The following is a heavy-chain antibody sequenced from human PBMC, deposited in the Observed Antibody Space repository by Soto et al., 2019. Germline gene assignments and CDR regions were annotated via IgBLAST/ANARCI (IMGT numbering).Heavy chain of an antibody. V-gene: IGHV4-39*01. CDR1: GGSISSSSYY. Sequence: SATLSLTCTVSGGSISSSSYYWGWIRQPPGKGLEWIGSIYYSGSTYYNPSLKSRVTISVDSSKNQFSLKLSSVTAADTAVYYCARRFGSGSYYSDYWGQGTLVTVSS. J-gene: IGHJ4*02. CDR3: ARRFGSGSYYSDY. D-gene: IGHD3-10*01. CDR2: IYYSGST.